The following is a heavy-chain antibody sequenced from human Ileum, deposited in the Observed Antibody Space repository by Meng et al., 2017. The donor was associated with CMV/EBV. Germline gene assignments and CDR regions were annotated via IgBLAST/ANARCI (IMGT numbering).Heavy chain of an antibody. J-gene: IGHJ4*02. D-gene: IGHD3-3*01. V-gene: IGHV3-49*04. CDR1: GFAFGAHV. CDR3: SFRSGYQYLDN. CDR2: IKIIADGGAI. Sequence: GGPLRPSCTTVGFAFGAHVMTWVRQAPGKGLEWLGCIKIIADGGAIESATAVEGGNTMSREDFKSIIYLDIDRLQAEDTNMYYCSFRSGYQYLDNWGQGSLVTVSS.